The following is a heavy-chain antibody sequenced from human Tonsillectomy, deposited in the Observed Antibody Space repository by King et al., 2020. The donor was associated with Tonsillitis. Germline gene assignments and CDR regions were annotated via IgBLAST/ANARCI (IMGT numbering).Heavy chain of an antibody. CDR1: GYTFISYG. CDR3: ARNHYSNYESQYYYGLDV. J-gene: IGHJ6*02. V-gene: IGHV1-18*04. Sequence: QLVQSGAEVKKPGASVKVSCKASGYTFISYGINWVRQAPGQGLEWMGWISAYNGNTNYAQKLQGRVTMTTDPSTSTAYMELRSLRPDDTAVFYCARNHYSNYESQYYYGLDVWGQGTTVTVSS. D-gene: IGHD4-11*01. CDR2: ISAYNGNT.